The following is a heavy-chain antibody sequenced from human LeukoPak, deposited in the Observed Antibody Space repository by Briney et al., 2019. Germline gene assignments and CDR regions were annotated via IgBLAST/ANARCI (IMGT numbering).Heavy chain of an antibody. CDR3: ASGRTFGSSSNFDY. CDR2: ISSSGSTI. D-gene: IGHD6-6*01. CDR1: GFTFSSYE. J-gene: IGHJ4*02. V-gene: IGHV3-48*03. Sequence: GGSLRLSCAASGFTFSSYEMNWVRQAPGKGLEWVSYISSSGSTIYYADSVKGRFTISRDNAKNSLYLQMNSLRAEDTAVYYCASGRTFGSSSNFDYWGQGTLITVSS.